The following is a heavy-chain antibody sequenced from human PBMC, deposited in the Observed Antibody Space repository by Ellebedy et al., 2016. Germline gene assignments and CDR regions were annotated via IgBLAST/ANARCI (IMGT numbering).Heavy chain of an antibody. CDR3: ARENSRITMVRNPTYYYYGMDV. D-gene: IGHD3-10*01. Sequence: GGSLRLSCAASGFTFSSYAMHWVRQAPGKGLEWVAVISYDGSNKYYADSVKGRVTISRDNSKNTLYLQMNSLRAEDTAVYYCARENSRITMVRNPTYYYYGMDVWGQGTTVTFSS. V-gene: IGHV3-30-3*01. CDR2: ISYDGSNK. CDR1: GFTFSSYA. J-gene: IGHJ6*02.